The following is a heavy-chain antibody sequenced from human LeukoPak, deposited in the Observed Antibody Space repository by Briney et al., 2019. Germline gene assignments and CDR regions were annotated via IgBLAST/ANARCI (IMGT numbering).Heavy chain of an antibody. CDR1: GFTFGNAW. J-gene: IGHJ4*02. CDR2: IKSKTDGGTT. CDR3: TSGYSFPAPLDY. D-gene: IGHD5-18*01. V-gene: IGHV3-15*01. Sequence: GGSLRLSCAASGFTFGNAWMSWVRQAPGKGLEWVGRIKSKTDGGTTDYAAPVKGRFTISRDDSKNTLYLQMNSLKTEDTAVYYCTSGYSFPAPLDYWGQGTLVTVSS.